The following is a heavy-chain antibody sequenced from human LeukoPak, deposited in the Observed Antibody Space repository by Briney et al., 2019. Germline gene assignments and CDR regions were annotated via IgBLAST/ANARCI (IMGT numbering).Heavy chain of an antibody. CDR1: GGSISSDVHY. CDR3: ARRASGSGGTQAGMDV. J-gene: IGHJ6*02. V-gene: IGHV4-39*02. Sequence: NPSETLSLTCTVSGGSISSDVHYWDGIRQPPGKGLGWIGSILHTGSSWVQPSLKSRASISVDTSKNHFSLRLPSVTAADTALYYCARRASGSGGTQAGMDVWGQGTTVTVSS. D-gene: IGHD2-15*01. CDR2: ILHTGSS.